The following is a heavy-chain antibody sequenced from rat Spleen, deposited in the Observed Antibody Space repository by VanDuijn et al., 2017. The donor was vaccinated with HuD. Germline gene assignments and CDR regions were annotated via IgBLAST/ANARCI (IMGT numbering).Heavy chain of an antibody. CDR3: AREGATLDY. V-gene: IGHV3-1*01. CDR1: EYSITSSY. Sequence: EVQLQESGPGLVKPSQSLSLTCSVTEYSITSSYRWNWIRKFPGNKMEWMGYISYSGSTTYNPSLKSRISITKDTSKNQFFLLLNSVTTEDTATYYCAREGATLDYWGQGVMVTVSS. CDR2: ISYSGST. J-gene: IGHJ2*01. D-gene: IGHD1-1*01.